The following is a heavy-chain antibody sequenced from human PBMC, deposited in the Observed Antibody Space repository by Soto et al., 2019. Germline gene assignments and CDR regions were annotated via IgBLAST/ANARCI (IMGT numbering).Heavy chain of an antibody. CDR3: ARARKSGWYPDY. CDR1: GGYISSYY. Sequence: SETLSLTCTVSGGYISSYYRRWTRRPPGKALERIGYFCKSGGRNYSPALTGRVTISVATSKNQFSLKLSSVTAADTAVYSCARARKSGWYPDYWCQGALVT. V-gene: IGHV4-59*01. CDR2: FCKSGGR. D-gene: IGHD6-19*01. J-gene: IGHJ4*02.